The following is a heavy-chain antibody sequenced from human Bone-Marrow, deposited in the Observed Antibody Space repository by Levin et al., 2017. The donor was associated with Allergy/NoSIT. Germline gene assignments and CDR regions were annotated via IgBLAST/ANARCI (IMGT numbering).Heavy chain of an antibody. CDR1: GFTFSSFV. J-gene: IGHJ4*02. CDR2: IWYDGSNQ. D-gene: IGHD2-2*01. Sequence: SCAASGFTFSSFVMHWVRQAPGKGLEWVAIIWYDGSNQLYGDSVKGRFTISRDNSKNTLYLQMNSLRAEDTAVYYCARGPAATNPTVYFDYWGQGTLVTVSS. CDR3: ARGPAATNPTVYFDY. V-gene: IGHV3-33*01.